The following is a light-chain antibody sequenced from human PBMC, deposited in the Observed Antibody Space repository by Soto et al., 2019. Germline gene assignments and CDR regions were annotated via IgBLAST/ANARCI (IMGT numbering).Light chain of an antibody. J-gene: IGLJ3*02. V-gene: IGLV1-40*01. CDR3: QSYDSSLSGWNWV. CDR1: SSNIGAGYD. CDR2: GNS. Sequence: QSVLTQPPSVSGAPGQRVTISCSGSSSNIGAGYDLHWYQQLPGTAPKLLIYGNSNRPSGVPDRFSGSKSGTSASLAITGLQAEDEADYYCQSYDSSLSGWNWVFGGGTKLTVL.